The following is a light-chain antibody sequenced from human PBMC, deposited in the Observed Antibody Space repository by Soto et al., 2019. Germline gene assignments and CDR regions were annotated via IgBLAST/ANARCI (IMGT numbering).Light chain of an antibody. CDR1: QSISSN. Sequence: EIVMTQSPATLSVSPGGSATLSCRASQSISSNLAWYQQKPGQAPRLLFYGASTRATGVPARFSGSGSGTVFTLTISSLQSEDFAVYYCQQYNNWPRTFGQGTKVDIK. V-gene: IGKV3-15*01. CDR3: QQYNNWPRT. CDR2: GAS. J-gene: IGKJ1*01.